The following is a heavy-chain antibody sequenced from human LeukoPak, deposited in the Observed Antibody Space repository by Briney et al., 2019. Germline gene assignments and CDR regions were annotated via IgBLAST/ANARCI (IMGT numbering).Heavy chain of an antibody. CDR2: IRSNTGGT. CDR1: GYTFTDLY. Sequence: ASVKVSCKASGYTFTDLYIHWVRQAPGQGLERMGFIRSNTGGTSYAQKFQGRVTMTRDTSISTAYMELSGLTSDDTAVYFCARHNYDFDFDYWGQGTLVTVSS. J-gene: IGHJ4*02. V-gene: IGHV1-2*02. CDR3: ARHNYDFDFDY. D-gene: IGHD4-11*01.